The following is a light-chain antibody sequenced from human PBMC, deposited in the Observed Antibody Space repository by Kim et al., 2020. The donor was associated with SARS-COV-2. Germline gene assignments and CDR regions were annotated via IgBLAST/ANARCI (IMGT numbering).Light chain of an antibody. CDR1: SLRTYY. V-gene: IGLV3-19*01. Sequence: VVLGQTVRITCQGDSLRTYYATWYQQKPGQAPILLIYGKNNRPSGIPDRFSGSTSGNTASLTITGTQAGDEADYYCNSRDSNNDVVFGGGTQLTVL. CDR3: NSRDSNNDVV. J-gene: IGLJ2*01. CDR2: GKN.